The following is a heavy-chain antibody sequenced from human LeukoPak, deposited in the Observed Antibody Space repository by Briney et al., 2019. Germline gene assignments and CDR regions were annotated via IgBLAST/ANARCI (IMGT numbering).Heavy chain of an antibody. CDR2: IYYSGST. J-gene: IGHJ6*03. D-gene: IGHD1-26*01. CDR3: ARDLYSGNYGAYYYYYMDV. Sequence: SETLSLTCTVSGGSISSSSYYWGWIRQPPGKGLEWIGSIYYSGSTYYNPSLKSRVTISVDTSKNQFSLKLSSVTAADTAVYYCARDLYSGNYGAYYYYYMDVWGKGTTVSISS. V-gene: IGHV4-39*07. CDR1: GGSISSSSYY.